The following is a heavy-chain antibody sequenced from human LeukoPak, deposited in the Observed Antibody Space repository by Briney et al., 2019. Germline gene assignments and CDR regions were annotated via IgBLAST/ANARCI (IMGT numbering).Heavy chain of an antibody. CDR2: ISAYNGNT. J-gene: IGHJ4*02. CDR1: GGTFSSYA. CDR3: ARGSGYEPFDY. Sequence: GSSVKVSCKASGGTFSSYAISWVRQAPGQGLEWMGWISAYNGNTNYAQKLQGRVTMTTDTSTSTAYMELRSLRSDDTAVYYCARGSGYEPFDYWGQGTLVTVSS. D-gene: IGHD3-16*01. V-gene: IGHV1-18*01.